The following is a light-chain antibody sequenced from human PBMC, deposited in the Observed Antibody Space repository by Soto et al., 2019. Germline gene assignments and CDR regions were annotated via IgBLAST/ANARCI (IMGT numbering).Light chain of an antibody. CDR1: QSLGIW. CDR3: QEYNSYSAT. Sequence: DIQMTQSPSTLSASVGDRVTITCRASQSLGIWLAWHQQKPGKAPKLLIYDASTLKSGVPSRFSGSGSGTKFTLTISSLQPDDFATYYCQEYNSYSATFGQGTKVDIK. V-gene: IGKV1-5*01. CDR2: DAS. J-gene: IGKJ1*01.